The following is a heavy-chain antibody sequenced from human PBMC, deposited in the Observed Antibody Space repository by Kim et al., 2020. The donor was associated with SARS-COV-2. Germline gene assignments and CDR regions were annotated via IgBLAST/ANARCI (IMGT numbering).Heavy chain of an antibody. D-gene: IGHD3-22*01. V-gene: IGHV4-39*01. J-gene: IGHJ5*02. Sequence: SETLSLTCTVSGGSISSSSYYWGWIRQPPGKGLEWIGSIYYSGSTYYNPSLKSRVTISVDTSKNQFSLKLSSVTAADTAVYYCARRRGSGYANWFDPWGQGTLVTMCS. CDR3: ARRRGSGYANWFDP. CDR2: IYYSGST. CDR1: GGSISSSSYY.